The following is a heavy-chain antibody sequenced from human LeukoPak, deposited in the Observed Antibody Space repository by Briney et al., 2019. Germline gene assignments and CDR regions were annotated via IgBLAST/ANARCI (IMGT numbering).Heavy chain of an antibody. CDR3: TTLTPLYSSSWYPDDAFDI. CDR1: GFTVRSYS. D-gene: IGHD6-13*01. J-gene: IGHJ3*02. V-gene: IGHV3-15*01. CDR2: IKSKTDGGAT. Sequence: PGGSLRLSCAASGFTVRSYSMDWVRQAPGKGLEWVGRIKSKTDGGATDYAAPVKGRFTISRDDSKNTLYLQMNSLKTEDTAVYYCTTLTPLYSSSWYPDDAFDIWGQGTMVTVSS.